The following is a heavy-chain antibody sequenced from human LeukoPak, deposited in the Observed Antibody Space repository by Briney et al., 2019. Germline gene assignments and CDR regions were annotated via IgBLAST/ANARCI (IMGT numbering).Heavy chain of an antibody. Sequence: PSETLSLTCTVSGSSISSYYWSWIRQPAGRGLEWIGRIYTSGSTNYNPSLESRVTMSVDTSKNQFSLRLSSVTAADTAVYYCARYCSSTNCYHWYFDLWGRGTLVTVSS. CDR2: IYTSGST. CDR1: GSSISSYY. V-gene: IGHV4-4*07. CDR3: ARYCSSTNCYHWYFDL. D-gene: IGHD2-2*01. J-gene: IGHJ2*01.